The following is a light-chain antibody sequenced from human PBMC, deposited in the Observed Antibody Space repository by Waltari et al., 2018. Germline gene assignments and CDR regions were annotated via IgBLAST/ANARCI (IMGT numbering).Light chain of an antibody. CDR3: QQYSNWPPWT. Sequence: EIMMTQSPATLSVSPVERATLSCRVSQSVSRKLAWYQQKPGQDPRLLIYDTSSRATDIPARFSGSGSGTEFTLTISSLQSEDFAVYYCQQYSNWPPWTFSQGTKVEI. V-gene: IGKV3-15*01. CDR2: DTS. J-gene: IGKJ1*01. CDR1: QSVSRK.